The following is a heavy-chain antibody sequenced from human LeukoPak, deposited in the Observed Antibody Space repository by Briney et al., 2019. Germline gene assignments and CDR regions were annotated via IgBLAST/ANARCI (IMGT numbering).Heavy chain of an antibody. CDR1: GGSISSSSYY. J-gene: IGHJ2*01. D-gene: IGHD3-22*01. CDR3: ARHLVIMIGYWYFDL. Sequence: PSETLSLTCTVSGGSISSSSYYWGWIRQSPGKGLEWFGSIYYSGSTYYNPSLKSRVTISVDTSKNQLSLRLSSVTAADTAVYYCARHLVIMIGYWYFDLWGRGTLVTVSS. V-gene: IGHV4-39*01. CDR2: IYYSGST.